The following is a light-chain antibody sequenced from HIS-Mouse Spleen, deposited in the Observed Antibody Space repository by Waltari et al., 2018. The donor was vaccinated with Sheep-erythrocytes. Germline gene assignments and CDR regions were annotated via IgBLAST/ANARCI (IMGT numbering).Light chain of an antibody. J-gene: IGKJ2*01. V-gene: IGKV1-6*01. CDR2: AAS. CDR1: QGIRND. Sequence: AIQMTQSPSSLSASVGDSVTITCRASQGIRNDLGWYQQKPGKAPKLLIYAASSLQSGGPSRFSGSGSGTDFTLTISSLQPEDFATYYCLQDYNYPYTFGQGTKLEIK. CDR3: LQDYNYPYT.